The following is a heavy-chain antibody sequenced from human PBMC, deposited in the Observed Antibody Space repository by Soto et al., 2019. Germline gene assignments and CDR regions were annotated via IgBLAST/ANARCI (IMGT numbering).Heavy chain of an antibody. CDR1: GASLSSGYYY. CDR3: ARSSRPRHRNAFDI. V-gene: IGHV4-39*01. CDR2: IHYSESS. J-gene: IGHJ3*02. D-gene: IGHD2-2*01. Sequence: QLQMEESGPGLVKPSQTLSLTCTVSGASLSSGYYYWGWIRQPPGNGLEWIGSIHYSESSYFYPPLHSRFIMSWDNSQTLISLTLSSVTAADTAVYYCARSSRPRHRNAFDIWGQGTMVTVSS.